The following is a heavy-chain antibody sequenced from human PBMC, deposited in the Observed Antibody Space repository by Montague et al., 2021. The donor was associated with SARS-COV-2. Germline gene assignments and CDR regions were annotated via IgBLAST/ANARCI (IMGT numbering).Heavy chain of an antibody. CDR3: AGGRQHINMVVVVVTGGEYYFDF. J-gene: IGHJ4*02. CDR1: DGSFSDYS. D-gene: IGHD3-22*01. V-gene: IGHV4-34*01. CDR2: INHRGST. Sequence: SETLSLTCAVYDGSFSDYSWTWIRQPPGKGLEWIGEINHRGSTNYNPSLKSPVTISVDTSKNQFSLKMTSVTAADTAVYYCAGGRQHINMVVVVVTGGEYYFDFWGQGTLVAVSS.